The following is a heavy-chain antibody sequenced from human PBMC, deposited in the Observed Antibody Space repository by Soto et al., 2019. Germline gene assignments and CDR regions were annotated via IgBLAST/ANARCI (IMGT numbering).Heavy chain of an antibody. V-gene: IGHV3-11*01. J-gene: IGHJ4*02. D-gene: IGHD3-3*01. Sequence: QVQLVESGGDLVKPGGSLRLSCAASGYTFSDYSMSWIRQAPGKGLEWISYIDTSGTKIYYADSVKGRFTITRDNAKNSLYLEMNSLRDEDTAVYYCASHYDMWSGYLSPMDYWGQGTLVTVSS. CDR1: GYTFSDYS. CDR2: IDTSGTKI. CDR3: ASHYDMWSGYLSPMDY.